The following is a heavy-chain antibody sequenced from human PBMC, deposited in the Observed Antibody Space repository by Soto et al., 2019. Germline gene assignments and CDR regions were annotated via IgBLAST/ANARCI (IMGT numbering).Heavy chain of an antibody. CDR3: ARNAQDLYYYYYYMDV. Sequence: GASVKVSCKASGGTFSSYAISWVRQAPGQGLEWMGGISAYNGNTNYAQKLQGRVTMTADTSTSTAYMELRSLRSDDTAVYYCARNAQDLYYYYYYMDVWGKGTTVTVSS. J-gene: IGHJ6*03. CDR2: ISAYNGNT. V-gene: IGHV1-18*01. CDR1: GGTFSSYA.